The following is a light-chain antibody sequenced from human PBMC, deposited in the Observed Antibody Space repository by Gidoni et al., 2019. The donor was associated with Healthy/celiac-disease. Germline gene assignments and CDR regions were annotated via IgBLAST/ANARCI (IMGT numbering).Light chain of an antibody. V-gene: IGKV1-5*03. CDR3: QQYNSYSQST. Sequence: DIQMTQSPSTLSASVGDRVTITCRASQSISSWLAWYQQKPGKAPKLLIYKASSLESGVPSRFSGSGSGTEFTLTISSLQPDDFATYYCQQYNSYSQSTFXGXTKVEIK. CDR1: QSISSW. CDR2: KAS. J-gene: IGKJ4*01.